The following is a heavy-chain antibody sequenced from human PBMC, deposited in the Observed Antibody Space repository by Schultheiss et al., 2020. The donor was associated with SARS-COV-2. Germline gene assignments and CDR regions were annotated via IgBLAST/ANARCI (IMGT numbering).Heavy chain of an antibody. J-gene: IGHJ2*01. D-gene: IGHD2-2*01. Sequence: SETLSLTCTVSGGSISSYYWSWIRQPPGKRLEWIGYIYYSGGTKYNPSLRSRVTISVDTSKNQFSLNLSSVTAADTAVYYCARRPPYCSSTSCSPNWHFDLWGRGTLVTVSS. CDR1: GGSISSYY. CDR3: ARRPPYCSSTSCSPNWHFDL. CDR2: IYYSGGT. V-gene: IGHV4-59*08.